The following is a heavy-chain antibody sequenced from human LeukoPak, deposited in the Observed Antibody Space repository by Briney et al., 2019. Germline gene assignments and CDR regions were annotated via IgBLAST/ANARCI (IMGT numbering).Heavy chain of an antibody. V-gene: IGHV4-4*02. J-gene: IGHJ4*02. CDR1: GGSISNSNW. D-gene: IGHD5-18*01. Sequence: SGTLSLTCAVSGGSISNSNWWNWVRQPPGKGLEWIGEIYHSGSTNYNPSLRSRVTISVDRSKNQFALKLTSVTAADTTVYYCARGQGSYGDYWGQGTLVIVSS. CDR3: ARGQGSYGDY. CDR2: IYHSGST.